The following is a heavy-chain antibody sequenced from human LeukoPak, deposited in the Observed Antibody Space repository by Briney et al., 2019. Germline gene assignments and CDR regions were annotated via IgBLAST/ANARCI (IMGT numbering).Heavy chain of an antibody. J-gene: IGHJ1*01. CDR2: INPNGGGT. V-gene: IGHV1-2*02. D-gene: IGHD6-19*01. CDR3: ARRGAVAVEYFQY. Sequence: ASVKVSCKASGYTFTDYYMHWVRQAPGQGLEWMGWINPNGGGTNYAQKFQGRVTMTRDTSISTAYMELSRLRSDDAAVYYCARRGAVAVEYFQYWGQGTLVTVSS. CDR1: GYTFTDYY.